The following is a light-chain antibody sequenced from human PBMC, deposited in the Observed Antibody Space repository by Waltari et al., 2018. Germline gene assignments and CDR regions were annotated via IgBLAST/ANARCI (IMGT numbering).Light chain of an antibody. V-gene: IGLV2-23*02. Sequence: QSALTQPASVSGSPGQSLTISCTGTSSDVGHYKLVLWYQQHPGKAPKLMIYAVSKRPSGVSDRFSGSKSGDMASLTISGLQPEDEAEYFCSSYAGSSKGVFGGGTKVTVL. CDR2: AVS. CDR1: SSDVGHYKL. CDR3: SSYAGSSKGV. J-gene: IGLJ2*01.